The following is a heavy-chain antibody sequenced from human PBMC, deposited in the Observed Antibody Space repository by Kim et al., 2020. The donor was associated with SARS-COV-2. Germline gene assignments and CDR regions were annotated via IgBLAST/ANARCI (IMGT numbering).Heavy chain of an antibody. CDR1: GFTVSSNY. CDR2: IYSGGST. V-gene: IGHV3-53*01. J-gene: IGHJ4*02. Sequence: GGSLRLSCAASGFTVSSNYMSWVRQAPGKGLEWVSAIYSGGSTYYSDSVKGRFIISKDNSKNTLFLQMNSLRAEDTAVYYCARTYYDILTAYLYYFDYWGQGTLVTVSS. D-gene: IGHD3-9*01. CDR3: ARTYYDILTAYLYYFDY.